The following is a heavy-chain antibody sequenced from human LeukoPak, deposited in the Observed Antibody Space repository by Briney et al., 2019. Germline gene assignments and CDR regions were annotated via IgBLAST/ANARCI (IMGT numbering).Heavy chain of an antibody. CDR2: IYYSGST. CDR1: GGSISSSSYY. D-gene: IGHD6-19*01. CDR3: ARRSSSSWQWLVPGLDYYGMDV. J-gene: IGHJ6*02. V-gene: IGHV4-39*01. Sequence: PSETLSLTCTVSGGSISSSSYYWGWIPQPPGKGLEWIGSIYYSGSTYYNPSLKSRVTISVDTSKNQFSLKLSSVTAADTAVYYCARRSSSSWQWLVPGLDYYGMDVWGQGTTVTVSS.